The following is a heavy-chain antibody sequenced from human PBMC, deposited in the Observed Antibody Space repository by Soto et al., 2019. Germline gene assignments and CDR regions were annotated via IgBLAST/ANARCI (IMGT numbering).Heavy chain of an antibody. D-gene: IGHD3-10*01. CDR1: GGTFSSHV. J-gene: IGHJ4*02. Sequence: QVQLVQSGAEVKKPGSSVKVSCKASGGTFSSHVFNWVRQAPGQGLEWMGGIMPIIGTANYAQKFQGRVKITADESTSTGYVELSSLRFEYTAVYYCARDLEFRDGNISHLDYWGQGTLVTVSS. CDR3: ARDLEFRDGNISHLDY. CDR2: IMPIIGTA. V-gene: IGHV1-69*01.